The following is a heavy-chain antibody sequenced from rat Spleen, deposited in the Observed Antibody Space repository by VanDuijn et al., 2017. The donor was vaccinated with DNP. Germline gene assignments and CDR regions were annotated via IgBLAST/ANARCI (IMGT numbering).Heavy chain of an antibody. J-gene: IGHJ2*01. V-gene: IGHV2-41*01. D-gene: IGHD1-11*01. CDR2: IWNTGAT. CDR3: ARDRRGYFDY. Sequence: VQVVESGGGLVRPKESLRISCAASGFTFSNAAMHWVRQPPGKDLEWMGVIWNTGATQFNSALKSRLSISKDTSKSQVFLKMNSLQTEDTATYYCARDRRGYFDYWGQGAMVTVSS. CDR1: GFTFSNAA.